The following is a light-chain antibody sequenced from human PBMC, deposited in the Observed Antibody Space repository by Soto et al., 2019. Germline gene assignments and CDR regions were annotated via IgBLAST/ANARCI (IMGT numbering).Light chain of an antibody. Sequence: DIQMTQSPSSLSASVGDRVSVTCRASQSISRSLNWYQQKPGKAPKLLIYDASTLQSGVPSRFSGSGSGTDFTLTISSLQPEDFATYYCQQLNSYPPSITFGQGTRLEIK. CDR1: QSISRS. J-gene: IGKJ5*01. V-gene: IGKV1-39*01. CDR2: DAS. CDR3: QQLNSYPPSIT.